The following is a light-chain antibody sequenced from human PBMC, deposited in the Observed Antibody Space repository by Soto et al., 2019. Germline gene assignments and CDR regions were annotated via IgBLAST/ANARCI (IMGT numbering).Light chain of an antibody. V-gene: IGLV2-11*01. CDR1: ISDVGGYNY. CDR2: DVT. CDR3: CSYEGNYTSFV. Sequence: LTQPGSLSVSPGQSVTISCTGSISDVGGYNYVSWYQQQPGKAPKLLIYDVTIRTSGVSARFSGCKSGNTASLTISGLQAEDDADYFCCSYEGNYTSFVFG. J-gene: IGLJ1*01.